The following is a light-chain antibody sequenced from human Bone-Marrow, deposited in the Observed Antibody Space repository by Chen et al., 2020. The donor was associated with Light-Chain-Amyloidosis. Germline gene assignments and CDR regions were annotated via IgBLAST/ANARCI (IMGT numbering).Light chain of an antibody. J-gene: IGKJ2*01. CDR2: KAS. CDR3: QQYSSYSFT. CDR1: QSISNW. V-gene: IGKV1-5*03. Sequence: IQMTQSPYTLSASVGDRVTITCRASQSISNWLAWYQQKPGKAPNLLIYKASNLQRGVPSRFSGSGSGTEFTLTINSLQPEDFTTYYCQQYSSYSFTFGQGTKLELK.